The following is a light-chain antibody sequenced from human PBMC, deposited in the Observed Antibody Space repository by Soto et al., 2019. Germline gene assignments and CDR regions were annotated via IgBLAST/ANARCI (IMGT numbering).Light chain of an antibody. Sequence: AIQMTQSPSSLSASVGDRVIITCRASQAIRTELGWYQQRPGKAPKLLIYGTSNLQSGVPSRFSGSGSGTDFTRTINALQPEDFATYYCLQDYSYPRTFGQGTKVDVK. CDR2: GTS. J-gene: IGKJ1*01. CDR3: LQDYSYPRT. CDR1: QAIRTE. V-gene: IGKV1-6*01.